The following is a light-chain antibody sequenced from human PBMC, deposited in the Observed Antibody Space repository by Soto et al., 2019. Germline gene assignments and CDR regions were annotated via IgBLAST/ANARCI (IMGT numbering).Light chain of an antibody. CDR1: QSVSSSY. CDR3: QQYGSSQS. CDR2: GAS. Sequence: DIVLTQSPGTLSLSPGERATLSCRASQSVSSSYLAWYQQKPGQAPRLLIYGASSRATGIPDRFRGSGSATYFPLTISRLEPEDFAVYYCQQYGSSQSFGQGTKVEIK. V-gene: IGKV3-20*01. J-gene: IGKJ1*01.